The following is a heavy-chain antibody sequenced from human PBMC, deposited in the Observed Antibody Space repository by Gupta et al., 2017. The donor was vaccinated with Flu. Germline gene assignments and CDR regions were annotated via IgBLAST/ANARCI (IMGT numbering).Heavy chain of an antibody. CDR2: ISSSSSYI. CDR1: GFTLTRYT. V-gene: IGHV3-21*01. D-gene: IGHD6-13*01. Sequence: EVQRVESGGSLVRHGGALQLAGAGSGFTLTRYTLTSFRQAPGKGLEWVSSISSSSSYIYYADSVKGRFTISRDNAKNSLYLQMNSLRAEDTAVYYCARGGSWRGGYVGYWGQGTLVTVSS. CDR3: ARGGSWRGGYVGY. J-gene: IGHJ4*02.